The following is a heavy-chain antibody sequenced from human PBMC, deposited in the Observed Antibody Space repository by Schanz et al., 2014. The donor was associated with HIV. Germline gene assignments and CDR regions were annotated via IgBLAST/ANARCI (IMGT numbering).Heavy chain of an antibody. CDR2: IIPILGTA. J-gene: IGHJ6*02. D-gene: IGHD5-12*01. CDR1: GGTFNNYT. Sequence: QVQLVQSGAEVKKPGTSVKVSCKASGGTFNNYTIAWVRQAPGQGLEWMGGIIPILGTANYAQKFQGRVTMTADESTGTAYMELSSLRSEDTAVYYCARAAQVDIGATKTSYNYGMDVWGQGTTVTVSS. V-gene: IGHV1-69*01. CDR3: ARAAQVDIGATKTSYNYGMDV.